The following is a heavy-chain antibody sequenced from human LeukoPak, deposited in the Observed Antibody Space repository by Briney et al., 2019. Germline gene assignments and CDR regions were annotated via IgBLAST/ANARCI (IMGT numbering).Heavy chain of an antibody. CDR1: GFTFSSYS. CDR3: ARAKALSTAFDI. CDR2: ISSSSSYI. Sequence: GGSLRLSCAASGFTFSSYSMNWVRQAPGQGLEWVSSISSSSSYIYYADSVKGRFTISRDNAKNSLYLQMNSLRSEDTAVYYCARAKALSTAFDIWGQGTMVTVSS. V-gene: IGHV3-21*01. J-gene: IGHJ3*02.